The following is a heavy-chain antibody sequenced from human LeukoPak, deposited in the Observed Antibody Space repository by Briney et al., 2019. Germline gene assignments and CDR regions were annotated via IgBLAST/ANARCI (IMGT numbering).Heavy chain of an antibody. D-gene: IGHD3-22*01. V-gene: IGHV1-69*13. CDR2: IIPIFGTA. Sequence: SVKDSCKASGGTFSSYAISWVRQAPGQGLEWMGGIIPIFGTANYAQKFQGRVTITADESTSTAYMELSSLRSEDTAVYYCASDSSGYYRYFDYWGQGTLVTVPS. J-gene: IGHJ4*02. CDR3: ASDSSGYYRYFDY. CDR1: GGTFSSYA.